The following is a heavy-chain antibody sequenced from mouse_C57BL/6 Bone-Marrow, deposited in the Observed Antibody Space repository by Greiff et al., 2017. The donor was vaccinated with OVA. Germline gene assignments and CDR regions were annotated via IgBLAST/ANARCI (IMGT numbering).Heavy chain of an antibody. CDR3: GGVRGTGFDY. V-gene: IGHV7-3*01. CDR1: GFTFTDYY. CDR2: IRNKANGYTT. D-gene: IGHD2-5*01. Sequence: EVKLMESGGGLVQPGGSLSLSCAASGFTFTDYYMSWVRQPPGKALEWLGFIRNKANGYTTEYSASVKGRFTISRDNSQSILYLQMNALSAEDSANYYSGGVRGTGFDYWGQGTTLTVSS. J-gene: IGHJ2*01.